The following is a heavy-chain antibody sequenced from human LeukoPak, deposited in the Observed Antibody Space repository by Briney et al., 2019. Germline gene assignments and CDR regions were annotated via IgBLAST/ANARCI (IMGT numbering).Heavy chain of an antibody. CDR3: ARFAPGQWLVDY. Sequence: PSETLSLTCTVSGGSISSYYWNWIRQPPGKGLEWIGYIYYSGSTNYNPSLKSRVTISVDTSKNQFSLKLSSVTAADTAVYYCARFAPGQWLVDYWGQGTLVTVSS. J-gene: IGHJ4*02. CDR2: IYYSGST. CDR1: GGSISSYY. D-gene: IGHD6-19*01. V-gene: IGHV4-59*01.